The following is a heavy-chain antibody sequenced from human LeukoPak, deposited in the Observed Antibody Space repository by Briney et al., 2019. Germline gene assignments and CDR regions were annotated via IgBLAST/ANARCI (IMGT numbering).Heavy chain of an antibody. V-gene: IGHV3-33*01. J-gene: IGHJ4*02. CDR1: GSTFSSYG. CDR2: IWYDGSNK. D-gene: IGHD3-22*01. Sequence: GGSLRLSCAASGSTFSSYGMHWVRQAPGKGLEWVAVIWYDGSNKYYADSVKGRFTIPRDNSKNTLYLQMNSLRAEDTAVYYCAREDYDSSGYYYDPHYFDYWGQGTLVTVSS. CDR3: AREDYDSSGYYYDPHYFDY.